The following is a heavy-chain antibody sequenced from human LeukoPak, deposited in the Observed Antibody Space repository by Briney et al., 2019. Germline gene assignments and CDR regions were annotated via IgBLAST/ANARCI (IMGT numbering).Heavy chain of an antibody. V-gene: IGHV2-5*01. CDR1: GFTLTTGVG. J-gene: IGHJ4*02. CDR3: AHSGIFRSLDWLPSY. D-gene: IGHD3-9*01. CDR2: IYWNDDK. Sequence: SGPTLVIPTQTLTLTCTFSGFTLTTGVGVGWLRQPPGMALDWLALIYWNDDKRYSTSLRSRLTSTKDTSKNQVVLTMTNMDPMDTATYYCAHSGIFRSLDWLPSYWGQGMLVTVSS.